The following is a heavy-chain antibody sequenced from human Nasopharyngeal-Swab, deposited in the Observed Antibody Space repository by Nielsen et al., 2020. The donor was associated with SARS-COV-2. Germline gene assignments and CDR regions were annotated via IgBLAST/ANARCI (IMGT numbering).Heavy chain of an antibody. Sequence: ASVKVSCKVSGYTLTELSMHWVRQAPGKGLEWMGGFDPEDGETIYAQKFQGRVTMTEDTSTDTAYMELSSLRCEDTTVYYCATVYSAVYNSGWYFYLGQGTLVTVSS. V-gene: IGHV1-24*01. CDR2: FDPEDGET. D-gene: IGHD6-19*01. CDR1: GYTLTELS. J-gene: IGHJ4*02. CDR3: ATVYSAVYNSGWYFY.